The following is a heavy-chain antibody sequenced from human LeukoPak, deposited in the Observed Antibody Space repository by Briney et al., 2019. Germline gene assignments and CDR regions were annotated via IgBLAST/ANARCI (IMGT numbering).Heavy chain of an antibody. CDR1: GGSISSYY. CDR2: IYTSGST. CDR3: ARDNACLAEDYYYYMDV. J-gene: IGHJ6*03. Sequence: KPSETLSLTCTVSGGSISSYYWSWIRQPAGKGLEWIGRIYTSGSTNYNPSLKSRVTMSVDTSKNQFSLKLSSVAAADTAVYYCARDNACLAEDYYYYMDVWGKGTTVTVSS. D-gene: IGHD3-3*02. V-gene: IGHV4-4*07.